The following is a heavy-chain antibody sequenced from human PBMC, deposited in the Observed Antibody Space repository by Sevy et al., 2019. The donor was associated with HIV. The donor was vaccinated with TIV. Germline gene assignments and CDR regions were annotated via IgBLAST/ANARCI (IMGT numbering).Heavy chain of an antibody. CDR1: GFTFSSYA. V-gene: IGHV3-23*01. D-gene: IGHD6-19*01. J-gene: IGHJ4*02. CDR2: ISGSGGST. Sequence: GGSQRLSCAASGFTFSSYAMSWVHQAPGKGLEWVSAISGSGGSTYYADSVKGRFTISRDNSKNTLYLQMNSLRAEDTAVYYCAKARIAVAGDSNYYFDYWGQGTLVTVSS. CDR3: AKARIAVAGDSNYYFDY.